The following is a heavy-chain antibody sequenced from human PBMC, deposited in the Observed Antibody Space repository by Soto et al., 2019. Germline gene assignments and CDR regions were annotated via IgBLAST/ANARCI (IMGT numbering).Heavy chain of an antibody. CDR1: GFIFSDYY. V-gene: IGHV3-11*01. J-gene: IGHJ4*02. D-gene: IGHD5-12*01. Sequence: VQLVESGGGLVKPGGSLRLSCAASGFIFSDYYMSWIRQAPGKGLEWVSYISSDGSTIYSADSVKGRFSISRDNAKNSLSLQMNSLRAEDTDVYYCARGEGDGYTYYFDYWGQGTLVTVSS. CDR2: ISSDGSTI. CDR3: ARGEGDGYTYYFDY.